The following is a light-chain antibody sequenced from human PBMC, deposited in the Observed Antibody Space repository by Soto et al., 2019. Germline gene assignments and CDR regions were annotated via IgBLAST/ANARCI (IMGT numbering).Light chain of an antibody. Sequence: AIQVTQSPSSLSASVGDRVTITCRTSEDVRHDLAWFQQRPGKAPNLLIYSATRLQSGVPSRFSGSGSGTDFPLIISSLQPEDFATYYCLQANNYPWTFGLGTKVDI. CDR2: SAT. V-gene: IGKV1-6*01. J-gene: IGKJ1*01. CDR3: LQANNYPWT. CDR1: EDVRHD.